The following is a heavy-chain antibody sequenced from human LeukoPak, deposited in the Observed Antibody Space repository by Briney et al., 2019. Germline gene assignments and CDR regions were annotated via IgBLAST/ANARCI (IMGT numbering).Heavy chain of an antibody. CDR3: ARLGYGSSSLDY. Sequence: GGSLRLSCAASGFTFSSYAMSWVRQAPGKGLEWVSAISGSGGSTYYADSVKGRFTISRDNSKNTLYLQMNSLRADDTAVYYCARLGYGSSSLDYWGQGTLVTVSS. CDR1: GFTFSSYA. CDR2: ISGSGGST. V-gene: IGHV3-23*01. J-gene: IGHJ4*02. D-gene: IGHD6-6*01.